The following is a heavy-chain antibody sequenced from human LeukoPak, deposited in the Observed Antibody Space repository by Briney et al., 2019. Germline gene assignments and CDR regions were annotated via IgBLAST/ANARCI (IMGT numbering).Heavy chain of an antibody. CDR1: GGSFSGYY. V-gene: IGHV4-34*01. J-gene: IGHJ4*02. CDR2: INHGGSA. Sequence: SETLSLTCGVYGGSFSGYYWSWIRQPPGKGLEWLGEINHGGSANYNPSPNRRVTISVDTSKNQFSLRLSAVTAADTAVYYCARARRDSGYYRIDYWGQGTLVTVSS. CDR3: ARARRDSGYYRIDY. D-gene: IGHD3-3*01.